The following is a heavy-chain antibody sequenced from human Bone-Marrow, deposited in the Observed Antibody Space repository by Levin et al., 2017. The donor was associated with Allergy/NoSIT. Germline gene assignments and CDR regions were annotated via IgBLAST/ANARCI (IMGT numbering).Heavy chain of an antibody. CDR1: GFTFSSYA. V-gene: IGHV3-30-3*01. J-gene: IGHJ4*02. CDR2: ISYDGSNK. Sequence: GGSLRLSCAASGFTFSSYAMHWVRQAPGKGLEWVAVISYDGSNKYYADSVKGRFTISRDNSKNTLYLQMNSLRAEDTAVYYCARVRTTVTTWFAYYFDYWGQGTLVTVSS. CDR3: ARVRTTVTTWFAYYFDY. D-gene: IGHD4-11*01.